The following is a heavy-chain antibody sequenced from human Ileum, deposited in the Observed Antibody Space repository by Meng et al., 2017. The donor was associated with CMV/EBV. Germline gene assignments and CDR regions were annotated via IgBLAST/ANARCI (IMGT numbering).Heavy chain of an antibody. CDR1: GGAISSSSYY. CDR3: ARDEAAAGTGIDY. Sequence: RLLQESGPGLVKPSETLSLTCTVSGGAISSSSYYWGWIRQPPGKGLEWIGSIYYSGSTYYNPSLKSRVTISVDTSKNQFSLKLSSVAAADTAVYYCARDEAAAGTGIDYWGQGTLVTVSS. D-gene: IGHD6-13*01. CDR2: IYYSGST. J-gene: IGHJ4*02. V-gene: IGHV4-39*07.